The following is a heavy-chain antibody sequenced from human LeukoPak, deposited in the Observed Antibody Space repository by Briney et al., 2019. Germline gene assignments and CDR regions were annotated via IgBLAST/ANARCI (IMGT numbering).Heavy chain of an antibody. CDR1: GYTFTSYG. CDR2: INPNSGGT. Sequence: ASVKVSCKASGYTFTSYGISWVRQAPGQGLEWMGRINPNSGGTNYAQKFQGRVTMTRDTSISTAYMELSRLRSDDTAVYYCARDAFYDILTGYYPWYYYGMDVWGQGTTVTVSS. J-gene: IGHJ6*02. CDR3: ARDAFYDILTGYYPWYYYGMDV. D-gene: IGHD3-9*01. V-gene: IGHV1-2*06.